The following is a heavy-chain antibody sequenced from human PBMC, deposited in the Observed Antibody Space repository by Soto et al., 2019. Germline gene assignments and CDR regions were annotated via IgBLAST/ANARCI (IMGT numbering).Heavy chain of an antibody. Sequence: EIQLVESGGGVIKPGASLTLSCAASGFTVKDAWMHWVRQTPGKGLEWVGLIRSQKDGGTTHYAAPVRDRFTISRDDSRNTLYLRIDSLKIEDTAVYYCTQLYRDDPWGQGTLVTVSS. D-gene: IGHD3-10*01. CDR1: GFTVKDAW. J-gene: IGHJ5*02. CDR2: IRSQKDGGTT. CDR3: TQLYRDDP. V-gene: IGHV3-15*06.